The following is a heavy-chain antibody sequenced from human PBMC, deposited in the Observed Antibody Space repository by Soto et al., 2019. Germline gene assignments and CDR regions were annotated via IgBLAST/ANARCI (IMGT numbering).Heavy chain of an antibody. CDR3: ARGGGGGLFEH. CDR1: GFPFSDYY. J-gene: IGHJ4*02. V-gene: IGHV3-11*06. D-gene: IGHD2-21*01. CDR2: ISPKSTYR. Sequence: GGSLRLSCATSGFPFSDYYMSWIRQAPGKGLEWLSHISPKSTYRDYADSVKGRFTISRDNTKSSLFLQMNSLGVEDTAVYYCARGGGGGLFEHWGQGVLVTVSS.